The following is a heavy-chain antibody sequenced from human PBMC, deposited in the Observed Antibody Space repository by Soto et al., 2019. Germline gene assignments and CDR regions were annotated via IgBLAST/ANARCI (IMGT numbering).Heavy chain of an antibody. D-gene: IGHD3-22*01. J-gene: IGHJ4*02. V-gene: IGHV1-2*04. CDR2: INPNSGGT. Sequence: ASVKVSCKASGYTFTGYYMHWVLQAPGQGLEWMGWINPNSGGTNYAQKFQGWVTMTRDTSISTAYMELSRLRSDDTAVYYCARDHYDSSGQYYFDYWGQGTLVTVSS. CDR1: GYTFTGYY. CDR3: ARDHYDSSGQYYFDY.